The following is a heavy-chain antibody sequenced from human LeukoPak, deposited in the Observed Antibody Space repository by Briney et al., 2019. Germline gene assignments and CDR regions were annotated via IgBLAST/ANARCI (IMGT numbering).Heavy chain of an antibody. D-gene: IGHD4-17*01. CDR1: GYTFTGYY. Sequence: GASVKVSCKASGYTFTGYYMHWVRQAPGRGLEWMGWINPNSGGTNYAQKFQGRVTMTRDTSISTAYMELSRLRSDDTAVYYCARGTNYGEVVDWFDPWGQGTLVTVSS. J-gene: IGHJ5*02. V-gene: IGHV1-2*02. CDR3: ARGTNYGEVVDWFDP. CDR2: INPNSGGT.